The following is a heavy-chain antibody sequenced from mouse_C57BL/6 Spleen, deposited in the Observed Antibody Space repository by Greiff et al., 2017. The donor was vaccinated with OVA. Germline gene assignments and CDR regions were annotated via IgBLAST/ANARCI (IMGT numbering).Heavy chain of an antibody. D-gene: IGHD2-3*01. J-gene: IGHJ3*01. Sequence: VQLQQSGAELVRPGASVTLSCKASGYTFTDYEMHWVKQTPVHGLEWIGAIDPETGGTAYNQKFKGKAILTADKSSSTAYMELRSLTSEDSAVYYCTPIYDGYYEGFAYWGQGTLVTVSA. CDR3: TPIYDGYYEGFAY. CDR2: IDPETGGT. V-gene: IGHV1-15*01. CDR1: GYTFTDYE.